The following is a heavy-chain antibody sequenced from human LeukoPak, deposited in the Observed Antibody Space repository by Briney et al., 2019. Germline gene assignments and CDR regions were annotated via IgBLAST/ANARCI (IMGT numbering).Heavy chain of an antibody. CDR3: ARGPFTSISKYFDY. CDR1: GGSISSYY. Sequence: SETLSLTCTVSGGSISSYYWSWIRQPPGKGLEWIGYIYYSGSTNYNPSLKSRVTISVDTSKNQFSLKLSSVTAADTAVYYCARGPFTSISKYFDYWGQGTLVTVSS. V-gene: IGHV4-59*01. J-gene: IGHJ4*02. D-gene: IGHD2-2*01. CDR2: IYYSGST.